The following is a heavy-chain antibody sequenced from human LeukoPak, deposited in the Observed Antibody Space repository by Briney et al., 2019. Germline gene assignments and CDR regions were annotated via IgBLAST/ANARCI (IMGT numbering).Heavy chain of an antibody. Sequence: GGSLRLSCAASGFSFSTYWMSWVRQAPGKGLEWVANIKGDGSEKNYVDSVKDRFTISRDNAKNSLYLQMNSLRAEDTAVYYCATDRNSGKYYDYWGQGTLVTVSS. J-gene: IGHJ4*02. CDR3: ATDRNSGKYYDY. V-gene: IGHV3-7*01. CDR2: IKGDGSEK. D-gene: IGHD1-26*01. CDR1: GFSFSTYW.